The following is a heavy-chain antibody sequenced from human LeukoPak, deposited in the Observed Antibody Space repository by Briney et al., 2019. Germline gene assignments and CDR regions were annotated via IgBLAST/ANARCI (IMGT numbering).Heavy chain of an antibody. Sequence: ASVKVSCKASGYTFTGYYMHWVRQAPGQGLEWMGWINPNSGGTNYAQKFQGRVTMTRDTSISTAYMELSRLGSDDTAVYYCARALYSSSGYSCYGMDVWGQGTTVTVSS. V-gene: IGHV1-2*02. J-gene: IGHJ6*02. CDR3: ARALYSSSGYSCYGMDV. D-gene: IGHD6-6*01. CDR1: GYTFTGYY. CDR2: INPNSGGT.